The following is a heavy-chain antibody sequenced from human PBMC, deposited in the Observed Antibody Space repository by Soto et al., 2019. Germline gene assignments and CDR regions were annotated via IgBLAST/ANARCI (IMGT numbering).Heavy chain of an antibody. CDR2: INAGNGNT. J-gene: IGHJ4*02. D-gene: IGHD6-13*01. CDR3: ARERGDSSSWTFDY. Sequence: QVQLVQSGAEVKKPGASVKVSCKASGYTFTSYAMHWVRQAPGQRLEWMGWINAGNGNTKYSPKFQGRVTITRDTSASTADMELSSLRSEDTAVYYCARERGDSSSWTFDYWGQGTLVTVSS. CDR1: GYTFTSYA. V-gene: IGHV1-3*01.